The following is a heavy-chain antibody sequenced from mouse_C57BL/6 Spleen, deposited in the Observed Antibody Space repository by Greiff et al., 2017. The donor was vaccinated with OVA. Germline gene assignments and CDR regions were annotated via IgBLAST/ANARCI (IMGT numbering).Heavy chain of an antibody. CDR1: GYTFTSYW. CDR2: IYPGNSDT. Sequence: VQLKQSGPVLARPGASVKMSCKTSGYTFTSYWMHWVKQRPGQGLEWIGAIYPGNSDTSYNQKFKGKAKLTAVTSASTAYMELSSLTNEDSAVYYCTPIYDGYYGAWFAYWGQGTLVTVSA. V-gene: IGHV1-5*01. CDR3: TPIYDGYYGAWFAY. J-gene: IGHJ3*01. D-gene: IGHD2-3*01.